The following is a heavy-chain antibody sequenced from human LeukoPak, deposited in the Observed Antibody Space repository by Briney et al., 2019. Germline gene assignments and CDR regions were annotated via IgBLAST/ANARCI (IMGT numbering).Heavy chain of an antibody. J-gene: IGHJ5*02. D-gene: IGHD2-15*01. V-gene: IGHV4-34*01. CDR2: INHSGST. CDR1: GGSFSGYY. Sequence: SETLSLTCAVYGGSFSGYYWSWIRQPPGKGLEWIGEINHSGSTNYNPSLKSRVTLSVDTSKNQFSLKLSSVTAADTAVYYCARGRMVVVAATRVGSRHWFDPWGQGTLVTVSS. CDR3: ARGRMVVVAATRVGSRHWFDP.